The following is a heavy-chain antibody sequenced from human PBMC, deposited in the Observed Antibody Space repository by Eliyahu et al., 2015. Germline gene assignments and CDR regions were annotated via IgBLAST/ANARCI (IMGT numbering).Heavy chain of an antibody. V-gene: IGHV1-69*01. D-gene: IGHD2-2*01. CDR3: AREIYQPGAFDI. CDR1: GGXFSTYA. CDR2: IIPLFGTA. J-gene: IGHJ3*02. Sequence: QVQLVQSGAEVKKPGSSVKVSCKASGGXFSTYAISWVRQAPGQGLEWMGGIIPLFGTANYAQKFQGRVTITADESTRTAYMELSSLRSEDTAVYYCAREIYQPGAFDIWGQGTMVTVSS.